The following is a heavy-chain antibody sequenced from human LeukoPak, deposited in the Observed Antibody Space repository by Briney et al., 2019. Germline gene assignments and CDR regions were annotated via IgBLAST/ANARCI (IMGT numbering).Heavy chain of an antibody. V-gene: IGHV3-33*08. CDR3: ARGTVTPFDY. CDR1: GFTVSSNY. Sequence: GGSLRLSCAASGFTVSSNYMSWVRQAPGEGLEWVAVIWYDGSNKYYADSVKGRFTISRDNSKNTLYLQMNSLRAEDTAVYYCARGTVTPFDYWGQGTLVTVSS. CDR2: IWYDGSNK. J-gene: IGHJ4*02. D-gene: IGHD4-11*01.